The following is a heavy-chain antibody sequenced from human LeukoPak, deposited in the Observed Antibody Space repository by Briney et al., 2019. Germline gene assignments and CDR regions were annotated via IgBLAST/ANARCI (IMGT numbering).Heavy chain of an antibody. V-gene: IGHV4-34*01. CDR2: INHSGSS. D-gene: IGHD3-3*01. CDR1: GGSFSGYY. CDR3: ARSSARGRFRHDYMDV. Sequence: LETLSLTCAVYGGSFSGYYWSWIRQPPGKGLEWIGEINHSGSSNYNPSLKSRVTISVDTSKNQFSLKLSSVTAADTAVYYCARSSARGRFRHDYMDVWGKGTTVTVSS. J-gene: IGHJ6*03.